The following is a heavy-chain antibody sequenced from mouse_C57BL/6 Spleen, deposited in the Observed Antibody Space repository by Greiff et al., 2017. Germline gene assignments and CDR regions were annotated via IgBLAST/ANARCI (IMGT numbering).Heavy chain of an antibody. V-gene: IGHV1-4*01. CDR2: INPSSGYT. CDR1: GYTFTSYT. D-gene: IGHD1-1*01. CDR3: ARCYYGSSYGYFDV. J-gene: IGHJ1*03. Sequence: QVQLQQSGAELARPGASVKMSCKASGYTFTSYTMHWVKQRPGQGLEWIGYINPSSGYTKYNQKFKDKATLTADKSSSTAYMQLSSLTSEDSAVYYCARCYYGSSYGYFDVWGTGTTVTVSS.